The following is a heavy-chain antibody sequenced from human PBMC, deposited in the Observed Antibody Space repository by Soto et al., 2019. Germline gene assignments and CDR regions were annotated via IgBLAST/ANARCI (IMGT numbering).Heavy chain of an antibody. D-gene: IGHD3-16*02. J-gene: IGHJ4*02. V-gene: IGHV3-21*01. CDR3: ARAGEIGGVIALPLLY. CDR1: GFTFSSYS. Sequence: EVQLVESGGGLVKPGGSLRLSCAASGFTFSSYSMNWVRQAPGQGLEWVSSISSSSNYIYYADSMKGRFTISRDNAKNSLYLQMNSLRVEDTAVYYCARAGEIGGVIALPLLYWGQGILVTVSS. CDR2: ISSSSNYI.